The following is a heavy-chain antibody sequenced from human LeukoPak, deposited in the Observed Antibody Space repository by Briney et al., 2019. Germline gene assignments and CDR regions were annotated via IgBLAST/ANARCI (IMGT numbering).Heavy chain of an antibody. Sequence: SETLSLTCTVSGGSISSYYWSWLRQPAGKGLEWIGRIYTSGSTNYKPSLKSRVTMSVDTSKNQFSLKLSSVTAADTAVYYCARARIVVVPAAKRGGSYYYMDVWGKGTTVTVSS. CDR3: ARARIVVVPAAKRGGSYYYMDV. CDR2: IYTSGST. J-gene: IGHJ6*03. V-gene: IGHV4-4*07. CDR1: GGSISSYY. D-gene: IGHD2-2*01.